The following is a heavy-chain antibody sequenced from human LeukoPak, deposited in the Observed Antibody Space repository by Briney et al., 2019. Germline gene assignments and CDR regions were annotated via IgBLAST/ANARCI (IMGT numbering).Heavy chain of an antibody. D-gene: IGHD2-15*01. CDR1: GFGFSYYN. J-gene: IGHJ4*02. CDR2: ISSTSTFI. Sequence: GGSLRLSCVASGFGFSYYNINWVRQAPGEGLEWVSSISSTSTFIYYADSVKGRFTISRDNAMSSLYLQMNSLRDEDTAVYYCVRGYCSGGTCYLDFWGQGTLVTVSS. CDR3: VRGYCSGGTCYLDF. V-gene: IGHV3-21*06.